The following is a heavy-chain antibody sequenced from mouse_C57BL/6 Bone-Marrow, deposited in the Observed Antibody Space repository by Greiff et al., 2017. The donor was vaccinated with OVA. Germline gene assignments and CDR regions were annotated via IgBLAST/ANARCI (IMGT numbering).Heavy chain of an antibody. Sequence: EVKVEESGGGLVKPGGSLKLSCAASGFTFSSYAMSWVRQTPEKRLEWVATISDGGSYTFYPDNVKGRFTISSDNAKNNLYLQMSHLKSEDTAMYYCARAGDYGSSSFAYWGQGTLVTVSA. CDR2: ISDGGSYT. CDR1: GFTFSSYA. V-gene: IGHV5-4*03. CDR3: ARAGDYGSSSFAY. D-gene: IGHD1-1*01. J-gene: IGHJ3*01.